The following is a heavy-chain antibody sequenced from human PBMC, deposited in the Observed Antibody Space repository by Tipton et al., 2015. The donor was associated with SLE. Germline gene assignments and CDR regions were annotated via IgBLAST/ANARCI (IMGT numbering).Heavy chain of an antibody. CDR3: ARDGLRGSYSDVFDI. J-gene: IGHJ3*02. CDR1: GFTFSSYW. V-gene: IGHV3-74*01. CDR2: INSDGSGT. D-gene: IGHD1-26*01. Sequence: SLRLSCAASGFTFSSYWMHWVRQAPGKGLVWVSRINSDGSGTTYADSVKGRFTVSRDNAKNTLYLQMNSLRAEDTAVYYYARDGLRGSYSDVFDIWGQGTMVTVSS.